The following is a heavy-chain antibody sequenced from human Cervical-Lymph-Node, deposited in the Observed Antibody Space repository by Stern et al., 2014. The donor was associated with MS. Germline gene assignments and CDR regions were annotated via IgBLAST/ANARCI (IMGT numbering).Heavy chain of an antibody. CDR2: ISYDGSNK. CDR1: GFTFSSYA. V-gene: IGHV3-30*01. Sequence: VQLVESGGGVVQPGRSLRLSCAASGFTFSSYAMHWVRQAPGKGLEWVAVISYDGSNKYYADSVKGRFTICRDNSKNTLYLQMNSLRAEDTAVYYCARAYGVVVVAATLDYWGQGTLVTVSS. J-gene: IGHJ4*02. D-gene: IGHD2-15*01. CDR3: ARAYGVVVVAATLDY.